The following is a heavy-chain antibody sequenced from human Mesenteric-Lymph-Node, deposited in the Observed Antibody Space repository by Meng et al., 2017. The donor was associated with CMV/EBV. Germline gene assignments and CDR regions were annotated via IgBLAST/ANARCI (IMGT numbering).Heavy chain of an antibody. J-gene: IGHJ4*02. CDR1: GFTFSSFG. D-gene: IGHD6-19*01. Sequence: GGSLRLSCAASGFTFSSFGIHWVRQAPGKGLEWVTFIRYDGSAKYYADSVKGRFTISRDNSKNTLYLHMNSLRAEDTAVYYCAREGAVAGFDYWGQGTLVTVSS. CDR2: IRYDGSAK. V-gene: IGHV3-30*02. CDR3: AREGAVAGFDY.